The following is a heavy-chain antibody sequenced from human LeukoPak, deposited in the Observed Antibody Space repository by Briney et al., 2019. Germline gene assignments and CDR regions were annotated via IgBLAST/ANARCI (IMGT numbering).Heavy chain of an antibody. CDR1: GGFISSYY. CDR3: ARALSGYFNLFDS. J-gene: IGHJ4*02. Sequence: SETLSLTCTVSGGFISSYYWSWIRQPAGKGLEWIGRIYRNGNTDYNPSLRSRVTMSVDTSKNQFSLKLSSVTAADTSIYYCARALSGYFNLFDSWGQGTLVTVSS. D-gene: IGHD3-9*01. V-gene: IGHV4-4*07. CDR2: IYRNGNT.